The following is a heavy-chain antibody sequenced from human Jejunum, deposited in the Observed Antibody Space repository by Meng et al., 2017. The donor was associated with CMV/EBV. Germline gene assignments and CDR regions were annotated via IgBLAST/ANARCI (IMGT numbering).Heavy chain of an antibody. J-gene: IGHJ5*02. V-gene: IGHV3-23*01. CDR3: AKVVGYDFWRPNWFDP. D-gene: IGHD3-3*01. CDR2: ISGSGGST. Sequence: FPFSSYAMSWVRQAPGKGLGWVSAISGSGGSTYYADSVKGRFTISRDNSKNTLYLQMNSLRAEDTAVYYCAKVVGYDFWRPNWFDPWGQGTLVTVSS. CDR1: FPFSSYA.